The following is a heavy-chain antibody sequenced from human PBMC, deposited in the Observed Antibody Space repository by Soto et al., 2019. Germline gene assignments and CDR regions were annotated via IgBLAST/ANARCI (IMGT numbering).Heavy chain of an antibody. V-gene: IGHV4-59*01. CDR3: ARERGDGSGSPFDY. CDR2: IYYSGST. CDR1: GGSISSYY. D-gene: IGHD3-10*01. J-gene: IGHJ4*02. Sequence: SETLSLTCTVSGGSISSYYWSWIRQPPGKGLEWIGYIYYSGSTNYNPSLKSRVTISVDTSKNQFSLKLSSVTAADTAVYYCARERGDGSGSPFDYWGQGTLVTVS.